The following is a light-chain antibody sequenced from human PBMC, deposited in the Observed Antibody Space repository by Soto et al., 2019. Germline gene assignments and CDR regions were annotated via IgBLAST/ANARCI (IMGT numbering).Light chain of an antibody. Sequence: EIVMTQSPATLSVSPGERATLSCRASQSVSSNLAWYQQKPGQAPRLLIYGASTRATGIPASFSGSGSGTAFTRTIRRLQSEDFAVYYCQQYTNWPPLTFGGGTKVEIK. CDR2: GAS. CDR1: QSVSSN. J-gene: IGKJ4*01. CDR3: QQYTNWPPLT. V-gene: IGKV3-15*01.